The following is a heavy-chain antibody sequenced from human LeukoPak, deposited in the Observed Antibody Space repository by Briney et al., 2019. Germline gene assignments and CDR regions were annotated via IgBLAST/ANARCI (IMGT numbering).Heavy chain of an antibody. Sequence: SETLSLACAVYGGSFSGYYWSWIRQPPGKGLEWIGEINHSGSTNYNPSLKSRVTISVDTSKNQFSLKLSSVTAADTAVYYCARRTNYVWGSYRYFDYWGQGTLVTVSS. CDR2: INHSGST. J-gene: IGHJ4*02. D-gene: IGHD3-16*02. V-gene: IGHV4-34*01. CDR3: ARRTNYVWGSYRYFDY. CDR1: GGSFSGYY.